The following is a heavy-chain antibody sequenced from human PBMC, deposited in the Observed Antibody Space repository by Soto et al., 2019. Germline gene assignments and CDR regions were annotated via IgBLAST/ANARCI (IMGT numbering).Heavy chain of an antibody. CDR1: GGSISSGGYS. Sequence: QLQLQESGSGLVKPSQTLSLTCAVSGGSISSGGYSWSWIRQPPGKGLAWIGYIYHGSTYYNPSLKSRVTIPVARSKNQLSLKLSTVTAADPAVYYCARAGGLGAVAVDYWGQGTLVTVSS. V-gene: IGHV4-30-2*01. D-gene: IGHD6-19*01. CDR2: IYHGST. CDR3: ARAGGLGAVAVDY. J-gene: IGHJ4*02.